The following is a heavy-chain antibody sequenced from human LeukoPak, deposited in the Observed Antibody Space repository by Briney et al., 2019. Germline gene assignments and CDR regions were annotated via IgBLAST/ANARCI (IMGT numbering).Heavy chain of an antibody. D-gene: IGHD3-10*01. Sequence: PSETLSLTCAVYDGSFSGYYCSWIRQPPGEGLEWIGEINHSGSANYNPSLKSRVTILLDTSKNQFSLNLSSVTAADTAVYYCARRPRGVIIKTWFDSWGQGTLVTVSS. CDR2: INHSGSA. CDR1: DGSFSGYY. CDR3: ARRPRGVIIKTWFDS. V-gene: IGHV4-34*01. J-gene: IGHJ5*01.